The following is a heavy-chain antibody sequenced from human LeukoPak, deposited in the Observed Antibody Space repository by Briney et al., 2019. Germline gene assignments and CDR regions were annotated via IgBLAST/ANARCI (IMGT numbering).Heavy chain of an antibody. CDR2: INPNSGGT. CDR1: GYTFTGYY. D-gene: IGHD4-11*01. Sequence: ASVKVSCKASGYTFTGYYMHWVRQAPGQGLEWMGWINPNSGGTNYAQKLQGRVTMTTDTSTSTAYMELRSQRSDDTAVYYCARDLTRYDYSNSGPVDYWGQGTLVTVSS. V-gene: IGHV1-2*02. J-gene: IGHJ4*02. CDR3: ARDLTRYDYSNSGPVDY.